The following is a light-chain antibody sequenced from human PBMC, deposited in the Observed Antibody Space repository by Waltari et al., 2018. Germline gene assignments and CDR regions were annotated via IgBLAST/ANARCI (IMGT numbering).Light chain of an antibody. Sequence: QTVVTQEPSLLVSPGGTVTLTCALSSVSVSSTSYPPWYQQTPGQPPRTVVYEVIRRSSGVPDRFSCSILGNTAALSITGAQTDDESDDDCSMYMGSGVWVFGGGTKLTVL. CDR1: SVSVSSTSY. CDR3: SMYMGSGVWV. J-gene: IGLJ3*02. CDR2: EVI. V-gene: IGLV8-61*01.